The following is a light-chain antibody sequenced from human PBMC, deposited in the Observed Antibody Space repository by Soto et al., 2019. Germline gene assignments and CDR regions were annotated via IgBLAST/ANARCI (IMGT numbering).Light chain of an antibody. J-gene: IGKJ5*01. CDR2: DAS. V-gene: IGKV1-33*01. CDR1: QDISKN. Sequence: IQMTQSPSSLSASVGDRVTITCQASQDISKNLNWYQQKLGKAPKLLIYDASSLQTGVPSRFSRSGSATHFTSTISSLQPEDIATYYCQQYDNLLPITFGQGTRLEIK. CDR3: QQYDNLLPIT.